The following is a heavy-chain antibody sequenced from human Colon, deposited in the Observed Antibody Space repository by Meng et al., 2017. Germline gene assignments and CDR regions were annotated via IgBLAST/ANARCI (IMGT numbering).Heavy chain of an antibody. CDR3: VRGRGSGSYLIDY. V-gene: IGHV3-33*01. D-gene: IGHD3-10*01. Sequence: GESLKISCAASGFTFINDAMHWVRQTPGKGLEWVALIWYDGNNEKYADSVKGRFTISRDNSKDTLYLQMNSLTAEDTAVYYCVRGRGSGSYLIDYWGQGTLVTVSS. CDR2: IWYDGNNE. CDR1: GFTFINDA. J-gene: IGHJ4*02.